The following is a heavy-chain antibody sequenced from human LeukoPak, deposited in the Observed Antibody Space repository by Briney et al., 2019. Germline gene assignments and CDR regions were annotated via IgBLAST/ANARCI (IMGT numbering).Heavy chain of an antibody. CDR1: GFTFSHYG. CDR2: ILSDGTSK. Sequence: PAGSLRLSCAASGFTFSHYGFHWFRQAPGKGLEWVAGILSDGTSKYYRDSVKGRFMIYRDDSQNTVYLKMNSLRAEDTAVYYCSKDAQRGFDYSNSLEYWGQGSLVTVYS. D-gene: IGHD4-11*01. CDR3: SKDAQRGFDYSNSLEY. V-gene: IGHV3-33*06. J-gene: IGHJ4*02.